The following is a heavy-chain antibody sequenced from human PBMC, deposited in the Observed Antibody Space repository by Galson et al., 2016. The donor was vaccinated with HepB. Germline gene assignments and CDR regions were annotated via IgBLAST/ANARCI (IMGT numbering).Heavy chain of an antibody. CDR1: GGSFSDYY. V-gene: IGHV4-34*01. Sequence: ETMSLTCAVYGGSFSDYYCTWIRQPPGKGLEWIAEINHSGSTSYNPSLKSRVTIPVDTSKNQFSLKLTSVTAADTAVYYCARRRSYCTSTTCSTSNDYWGQGTLVTVSS. D-gene: IGHD2-2*02. CDR2: INHSGST. J-gene: IGHJ4*02. CDR3: ARRRSYCTSTTCSTSNDY.